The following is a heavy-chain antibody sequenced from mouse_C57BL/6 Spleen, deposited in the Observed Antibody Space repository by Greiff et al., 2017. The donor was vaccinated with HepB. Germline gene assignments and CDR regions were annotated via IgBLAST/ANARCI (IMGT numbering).Heavy chain of an antibody. Sequence: EVMLVESGGGLVKPGGSLKLSCAASGFTFSDYGMHWVRQAPEKGLEWVAYISSGSSTIYYADTVKGRFTISRDNAKNTLFLQMTSLRSEDTAMYYCARDHITTVVAPFDYWGQGTTLTVSS. V-gene: IGHV5-17*01. CDR1: GFTFSDYG. CDR2: ISSGSSTI. J-gene: IGHJ2*01. D-gene: IGHD1-1*01. CDR3: ARDHITTVVAPFDY.